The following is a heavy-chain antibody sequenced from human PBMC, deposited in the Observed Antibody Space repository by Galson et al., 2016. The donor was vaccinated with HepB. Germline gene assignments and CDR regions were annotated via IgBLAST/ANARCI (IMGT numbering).Heavy chain of an antibody. CDR3: SKTSPVAGNDY. V-gene: IGHV3-23*01. CDR2: ISGGGVTT. Sequence: SLRLSCAASGFTFSNFAMTWVRQPPGKGLEWVSAISGGGVTTYYADSVKGRFTISRDVSTSTLYLQMNNLRVEDTALRYCSKTSPVAGNDYWGQGTLVIVSS. J-gene: IGHJ4*02. CDR1: GFTFSNFA. D-gene: IGHD6-19*01.